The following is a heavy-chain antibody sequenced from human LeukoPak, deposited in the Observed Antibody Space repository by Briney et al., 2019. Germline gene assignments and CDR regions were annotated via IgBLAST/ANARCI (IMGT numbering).Heavy chain of an antibody. V-gene: IGHV3-23*01. D-gene: IGHD3-10*01. CDR2: ISGSGGST. CDR3: ANESVRGEATDY. Sequence: PGGSLRLSCETSGFTFNHYAVSWVCQAPGKGLEWVSAISGSGGSTYYADSVKGRFTISRDNSKNTLYLQMNSLRAEDTAVYYCANESVRGEATDYWGQGTLVTVSS. J-gene: IGHJ4*02. CDR1: GFTFNHYA.